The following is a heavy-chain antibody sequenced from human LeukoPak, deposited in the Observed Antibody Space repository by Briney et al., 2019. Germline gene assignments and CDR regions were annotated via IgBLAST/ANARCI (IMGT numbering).Heavy chain of an antibody. J-gene: IGHJ6*02. Sequence: GSLRLSCAASGFTFSSYGMHWVRQAPGKGLEWVAFIRYDGSNKYYADSVKGRFTISRDNSKNTLYLQMNSLRAEDTAVYYCAKLYGDSVAYYYYGMDVWGQGTTVTVSS. D-gene: IGHD4-17*01. CDR3: AKLYGDSVAYYYYGMDV. CDR2: IRYDGSNK. CDR1: GFTFSSYG. V-gene: IGHV3-30*02.